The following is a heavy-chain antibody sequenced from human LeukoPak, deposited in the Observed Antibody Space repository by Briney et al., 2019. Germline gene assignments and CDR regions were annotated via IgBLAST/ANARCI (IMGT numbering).Heavy chain of an antibody. D-gene: IGHD2-21*01. CDR1: GYTLTELS. V-gene: IGHV1-24*01. CDR2: FDPEDGET. CDR3: ARGHRSAVANDY. J-gene: IGHJ4*02. Sequence: GASVKVSCKVSGYTLTELSMHWVRQAPGKGLEWKGGFDPEDGETIYAQKFQGRVTMTEDTSTDTAYMELSSLRSEDTAVYYCARGHRSAVANDYWGQGTLVTVSS.